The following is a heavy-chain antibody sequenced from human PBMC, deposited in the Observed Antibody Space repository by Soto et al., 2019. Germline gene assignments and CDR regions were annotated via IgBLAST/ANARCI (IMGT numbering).Heavy chain of an antibody. Sequence: GASVKVSCKASGGTFSSYTISWVRQAPGQGLEWMGRIIPILGIANYAQKFQGRVTITADKSTSTAYMELSSLRSEDTAVYYCARSRTHAGAPAAKEYYYYMDVWGKGTTVTVSS. CDR1: GGTFSSYT. J-gene: IGHJ6*03. D-gene: IGHD2-2*01. CDR2: IIPILGIA. CDR3: ARSRTHAGAPAAKEYYYYMDV. V-gene: IGHV1-69*02.